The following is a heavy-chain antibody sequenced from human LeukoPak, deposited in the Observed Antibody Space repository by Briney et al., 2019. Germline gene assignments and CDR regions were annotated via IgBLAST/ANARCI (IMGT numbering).Heavy chain of an antibody. D-gene: IGHD3-22*01. CDR1: GFTFSSYW. CDR3: ARSGYYYDSSGYYSDY. J-gene: IGHJ4*02. V-gene: IGHV3-7*01. CDR2: IKQDGSEK. Sequence: GGSLRLSCAASGFTFSSYWMSWVRQAPGKGLEWVSTIKQDGSEKYYVDSVKGRFTISRDNAKNSLYLQMNSLRAEDTAVYYCARSGYYYDSSGYYSDYWGQGTLVTVSS.